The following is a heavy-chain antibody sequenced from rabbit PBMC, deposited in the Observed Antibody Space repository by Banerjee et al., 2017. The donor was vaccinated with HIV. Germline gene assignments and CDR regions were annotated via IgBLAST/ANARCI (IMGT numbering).Heavy chain of an antibody. CDR1: GFTLSSYW. CDR2: MNTGSGNT. CDR3: ARDPDDGGGYHFNL. J-gene: IGHJ4*01. V-gene: IGHV1S45*01. D-gene: IGHD8-1*01. Sequence: QQQLEESGGDLVKPEGSLKLSCKASGFTLSSYWMCWVRQAPGKGLEWIGCMNTGSGNTYYASWAKGRFTITKTSSTTVTLQMTSLTAADTATYFCARDPDDGGGYHFNLWGPGTLVTVS.